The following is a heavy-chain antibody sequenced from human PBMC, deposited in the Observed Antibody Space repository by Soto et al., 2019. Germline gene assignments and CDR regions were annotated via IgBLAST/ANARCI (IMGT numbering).Heavy chain of an antibody. CDR2: INAGNGNT. CDR3: ARAGQWLVPPGPDAFDI. J-gene: IGHJ3*02. Sequence: ASVKVSCKASGYTFTSYAMHWVRQAPGQRLEWMGWINAGNGNTKYSQKFQGRVTITRDTSASTAYMELSSLRSEDTAVYYCARAGQWLVPPGPDAFDIWGQGTMVTVSS. CDR1: GYTFTSYA. V-gene: IGHV1-3*01. D-gene: IGHD6-19*01.